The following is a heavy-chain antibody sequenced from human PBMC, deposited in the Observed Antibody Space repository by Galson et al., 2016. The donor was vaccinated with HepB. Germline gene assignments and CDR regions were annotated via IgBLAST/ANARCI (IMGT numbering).Heavy chain of an antibody. V-gene: IGHV1-18*01. CDR3: ARGKGELVPLSF. J-gene: IGHJ4*02. D-gene: IGHD1-7*01. CDR1: GYTFTTFG. CDR2: INAHNGNT. Sequence: SVKVSCKASGYTFTTFGITWVRQAPGEGLEWMGWINAHNGNTKYAQRLQDRVTMTTDTSTRTAYMELRSLRSDGTAVYYCARGKGELVPLSFWGQGTLVTVSS.